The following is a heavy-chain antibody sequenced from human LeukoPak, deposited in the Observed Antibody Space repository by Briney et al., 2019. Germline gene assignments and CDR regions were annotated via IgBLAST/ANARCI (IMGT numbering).Heavy chain of an antibody. V-gene: IGHV1-69*04. CDR2: IIPILGIA. CDR1: GGTFSSYT. Sequence: SVKVSCKASGGTFSSYTISWVRQAPGQGLEWMGRIIPILGIANYAQKFQGRVTITADKSTSTAYMELSSLRSEDTAVYYCARDCPNYDSSGYYLDYWGQGTLVTVSS. D-gene: IGHD3-22*01. CDR3: ARDCPNYDSSGYYLDY. J-gene: IGHJ4*02.